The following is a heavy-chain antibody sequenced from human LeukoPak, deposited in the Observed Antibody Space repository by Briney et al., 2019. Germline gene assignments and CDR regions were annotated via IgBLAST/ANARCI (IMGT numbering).Heavy chain of an antibody. Sequence: GGSLRLSCAASRFTFSGYAMHWVRQAPGKGLEWVSAISGSGGSTYYADSVKGRFTISRDNSKNTLYLQMNSLRAEDTAVYYCARGQVPAAMVFAFDIWGQGTMVTVSS. CDR3: ARGQVPAAMVFAFDI. D-gene: IGHD2-2*01. J-gene: IGHJ3*02. CDR2: ISGSGGST. CDR1: RFTFSGYA. V-gene: IGHV3-23*01.